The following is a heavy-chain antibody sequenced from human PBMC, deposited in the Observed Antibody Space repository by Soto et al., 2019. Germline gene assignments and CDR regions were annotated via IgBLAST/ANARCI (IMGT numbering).Heavy chain of an antibody. CDR2: VTGSGSNT. CDR1: GITFSSYA. J-gene: IGHJ5*02. Sequence: DVQVLESGGGLVQPGGSLRLSCAASGITFSSYAMSWVRQAPGKGLEWVSTVTGSGSNTYNADSVKGRFTISRDNSKNTLYLQMNSLRAEDTAIYYCARASHDYGGNWFDPWGQGTLVTVSS. CDR3: ARASHDYGGNWFDP. V-gene: IGHV3-23*01. D-gene: IGHD4-17*01.